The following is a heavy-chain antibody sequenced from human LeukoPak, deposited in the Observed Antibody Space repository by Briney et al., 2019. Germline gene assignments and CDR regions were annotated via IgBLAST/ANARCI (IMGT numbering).Heavy chain of an antibody. V-gene: IGHV3-30*02. D-gene: IGHD2-21*01. CDR1: GFTFSSCG. CDR3: APRVVVISAPFDY. CDR2: IRYDGSNK. Sequence: GGSLRLSCAASGFTFSSCGMHWVRQAPGRGLEWVAFIRYDGSNKYYADSVKGRFTISRDNSKNTLYLQMNSLRAEDTAVYYCAPRVVVISAPFDYWGQGTLVTVSS. J-gene: IGHJ4*02.